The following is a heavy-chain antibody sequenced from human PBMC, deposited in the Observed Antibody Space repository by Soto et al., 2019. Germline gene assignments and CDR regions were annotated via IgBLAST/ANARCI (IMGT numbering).Heavy chain of an antibody. J-gene: IGHJ4*02. CDR1: GGTFSTYT. D-gene: IGHD2-21*01. Sequence: QVQLVQSGAEVKKPGSSGKVSCKTSGGTFSTYTLSWVRQAPGQGLEWMGRIIPVLDKADYAQRFQGRLTITADRSTSTANMELSSLSSEDTAIYYCARGATAGDSAVHYWGQGTLVSVSS. CDR3: ARGATAGDSAVHY. CDR2: IIPVLDKA. V-gene: IGHV1-69*02.